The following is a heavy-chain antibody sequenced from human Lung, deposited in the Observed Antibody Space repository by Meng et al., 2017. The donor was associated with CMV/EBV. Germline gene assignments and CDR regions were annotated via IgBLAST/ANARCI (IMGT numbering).Heavy chain of an antibody. Sequence: GGSXRPXCAVARFTFDDYAMHWVRQVPGKGLEWVSGISWNGVTTGYAGSVKGRFTISRDNTKNSLYLPMNSLRHEDTAFYFCARVMTLRLPPGSGFDFWGQGTXVTVSS. CDR1: RFTFDDYA. V-gene: IGHV3-9*01. CDR3: ARVMTLRLPPGSGFDF. D-gene: IGHD3-10*01. J-gene: IGHJ4*02. CDR2: ISWNGVTT.